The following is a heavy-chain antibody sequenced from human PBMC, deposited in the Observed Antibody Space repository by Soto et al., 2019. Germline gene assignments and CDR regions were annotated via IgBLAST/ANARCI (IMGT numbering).Heavy chain of an antibody. D-gene: IGHD2-21*01. Sequence: SETLSLTCTVSGGSISSYYWSWIRQPPGKGLEWIGYIYYSGSTNYNPSLKSRVTISVDTSKNQFSLKLSSVAAADTAVYYCARDGRDGYIDYWGQGTLVTVSS. J-gene: IGHJ4*02. CDR1: GGSISSYY. CDR3: ARDGRDGYIDY. CDR2: IYYSGST. V-gene: IGHV4-59*01.